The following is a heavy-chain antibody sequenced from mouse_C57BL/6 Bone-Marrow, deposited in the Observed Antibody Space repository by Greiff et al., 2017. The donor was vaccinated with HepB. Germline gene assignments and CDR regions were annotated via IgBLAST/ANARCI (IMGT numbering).Heavy chain of an antibody. V-gene: IGHV6-3*01. CDR1: GFTFSNFW. CDR3: TALYDGYEGFAY. Sequence: EVKVEESGGGLVQPGGSMKLSCVASGFTFSNFWMNWVRQSPEKGLEWVAQIRLKSDNYATHYAESVKGRFTISRDDSKSSVYLQMNNLRAEDTGIYYCTALYDGYEGFAYWGQGTLVTVSA. D-gene: IGHD2-3*01. J-gene: IGHJ3*01. CDR2: IRLKSDNYAT.